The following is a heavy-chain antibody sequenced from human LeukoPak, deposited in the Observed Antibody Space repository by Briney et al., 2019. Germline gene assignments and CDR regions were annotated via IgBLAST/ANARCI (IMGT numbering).Heavy chain of an antibody. Sequence: GASVKVSCKVSGYTLTELSMHWVRQAPGKGLEWMGGFDPEDGETIYAQKFQGRVTMTEDTSTDTAYMELSSLRSEDTAVYYCATVPNLRLASEYFQHWGQGTLVTVSS. CDR2: FDPEDGET. CDR3: ATVPNLRLASEYFQH. J-gene: IGHJ1*01. V-gene: IGHV1-24*01. D-gene: IGHD1-14*01. CDR1: GYTLTELS.